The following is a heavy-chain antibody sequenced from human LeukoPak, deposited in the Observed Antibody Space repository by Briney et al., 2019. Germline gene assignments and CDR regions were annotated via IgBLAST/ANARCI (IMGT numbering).Heavy chain of an antibody. Sequence: PGGSLRLSCAASGFSFTTYSLNWVRQAPGKGLEWLSFISSTGNFIYYEDSVKGRFTISRDNAKNTLYLQMNSLRAEDTAVYYCARGAYLAYYFDYWGQGSLVSVSS. CDR2: ISSTGNFI. CDR1: GFSFTTYS. D-gene: IGHD3-10*01. V-gene: IGHV3-21*01. CDR3: ARGAYLAYYFDY. J-gene: IGHJ4*02.